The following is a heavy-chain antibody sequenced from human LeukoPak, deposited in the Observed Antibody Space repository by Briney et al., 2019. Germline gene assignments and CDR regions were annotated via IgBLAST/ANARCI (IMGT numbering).Heavy chain of an antibody. J-gene: IGHJ4*02. D-gene: IGHD5-12*01. CDR3: SRGIIGGYDFDY. V-gene: IGHV1-2*02. CDR2: INSNSGAT. Sequence: ASVKVSCKASGYTFSGYYMHWVRQAAGQGLEWMGWINSNSGATNYAQKFKDRVTMTRDTSISAAYMELSRLRSDDTATYYCSRGIIGGYDFDYWGQGALVTVSS. CDR1: GYTFSGYY.